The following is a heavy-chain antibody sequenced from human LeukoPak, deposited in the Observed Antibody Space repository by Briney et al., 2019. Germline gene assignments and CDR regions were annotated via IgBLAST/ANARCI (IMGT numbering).Heavy chain of an antibody. D-gene: IGHD3-9*01. Sequence: ASVKVSCKASGYTFTSYGISWVRQAPGQGLEWMGWISAYNGNTNYAQKLQGRVTMTTDTSTSTAYMELRSLRSGDTTVYYCARAENYDIPPADAFDIWGQGTMVTVSS. J-gene: IGHJ3*02. CDR3: ARAENYDIPPADAFDI. V-gene: IGHV1-18*01. CDR2: ISAYNGNT. CDR1: GYTFTSYG.